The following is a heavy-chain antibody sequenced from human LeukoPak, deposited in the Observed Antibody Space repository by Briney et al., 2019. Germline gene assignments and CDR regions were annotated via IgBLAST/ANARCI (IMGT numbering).Heavy chain of an antibody. V-gene: IGHV3-15*01. CDR3: TTDGYLFGGSSLDY. Sequence: GGSLRLSCAVSGFNFNNAWMSWVRQTPWKGLEWVGRIKTKTEGGTTDSAAPGKGRFTISRDDSKNTLYLQMNSLKTDDTAVYYCTTDGYLFGGSSLDYWGQGTLVTVSS. CDR1: GFNFNNAW. CDR2: IKTKTEGGTT. D-gene: IGHD6-6*01. J-gene: IGHJ4*02.